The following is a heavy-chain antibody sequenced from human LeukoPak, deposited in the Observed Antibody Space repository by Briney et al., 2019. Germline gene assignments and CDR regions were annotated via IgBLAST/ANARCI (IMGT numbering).Heavy chain of an antibody. CDR2: IIPIFGTA. D-gene: IGHD3-3*01. V-gene: IGHV1-69*13. Sequence: SVKVSCKASGGTFSSYAISWVRQAPGQGLEWMGGIIPIFGTANYAQKFQGRVTITADESTSTAYMELSSLRSEDTAVYYCAGGLGILRFLEWFHDWGQGTLVTVSS. CDR3: AGGLGILRFLEWFHD. J-gene: IGHJ4*02. CDR1: GGTFSSYA.